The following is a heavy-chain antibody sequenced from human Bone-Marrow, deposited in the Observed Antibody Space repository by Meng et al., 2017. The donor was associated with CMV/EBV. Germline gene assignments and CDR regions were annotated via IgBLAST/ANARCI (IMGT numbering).Heavy chain of an antibody. CDR2: IRYDGTNK. J-gene: IGHJ4*02. V-gene: IGHV3-33*06. CDR1: GFTFSSYG. D-gene: IGHD6-19*01. Sequence: QVQLVESGGGVVQPGRSLRLSCAASGFTFSSYGMHWVRQAAGKGLEWVAVIRYDGTNKNYADSVKGRFTISRDNSKNTLYLQMNSLRAEDTAVYYCAKDRYSSGRDYFDYWGQGTLVTVSS. CDR3: AKDRYSSGRDYFDY.